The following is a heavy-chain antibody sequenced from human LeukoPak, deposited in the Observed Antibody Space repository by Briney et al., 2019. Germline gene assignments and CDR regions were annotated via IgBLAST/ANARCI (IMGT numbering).Heavy chain of an antibody. V-gene: IGHV7-4-1*02. J-gene: IGHJ4*02. Sequence: ASVRVSCKASGYTFTNYAMNWVRQAPGQGLEWMGWMNTNTGNPTYAQGFTGRFVFSLDTSVSTAYLQISSLKTEDTAVYYCAVLSYDSSGYYYHFDYLGQGTLVTVSS. CDR1: GYTFTNYA. D-gene: IGHD3-22*01. CDR2: MNTNTGNP. CDR3: AVLSYDSSGYYYHFDY.